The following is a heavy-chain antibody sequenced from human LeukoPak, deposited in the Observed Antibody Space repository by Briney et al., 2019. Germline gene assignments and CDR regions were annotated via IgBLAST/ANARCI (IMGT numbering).Heavy chain of an antibody. CDR3: ARDFSLGSYGYSD. Sequence: SETLSLTCTVSGGSISSSSYYWGWIRQPPGKGLEWIGSIYYSGSTYYNPSLKSRVTISVDTSKNQFSLKLSSVTAADTAVYYCARDFSLGSYGYSDWGQGTLVTVSS. CDR1: GGSISSSSYY. J-gene: IGHJ4*02. CDR2: IYYSGST. D-gene: IGHD5-18*01. V-gene: IGHV4-39*07.